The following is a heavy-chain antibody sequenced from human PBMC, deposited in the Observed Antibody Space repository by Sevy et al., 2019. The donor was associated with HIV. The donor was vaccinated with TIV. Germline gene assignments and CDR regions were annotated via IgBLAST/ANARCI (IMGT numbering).Heavy chain of an antibody. V-gene: IGHV3-30-3*02. J-gene: IGHJ4*02. Sequence: GGYLRLSCAASGFIFSTSPMHWVRQAPGKGLEGVAILSYEDSDENYADSVKGRFTISRDNSKNTLYLQMNSLRTEDTAMYYCAKDDLGSIDYWGQGTLVTVSS. CDR3: AKDDLGSIDY. CDR1: GFIFSTSP. D-gene: IGHD3-10*01. CDR2: LSYEDSDE.